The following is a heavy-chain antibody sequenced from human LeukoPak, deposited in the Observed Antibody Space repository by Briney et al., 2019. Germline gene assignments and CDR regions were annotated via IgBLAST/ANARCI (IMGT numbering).Heavy chain of an antibody. D-gene: IGHD3-10*01. J-gene: IGHJ4*02. Sequence: PGGSLRLSCAASGFTFSSYTMNWVRQPPGKGLEWVSNIGTSSTTIYYADSVKGRFTISRDNAKNSLYLQMNSLRAEDTAVYYCARENYYGSGSYPFDYWGQGTLVTVSS. CDR3: ARENYYGSGSYPFDY. CDR1: GFTFSSYT. V-gene: IGHV3-48*01. CDR2: IGTSSTTI.